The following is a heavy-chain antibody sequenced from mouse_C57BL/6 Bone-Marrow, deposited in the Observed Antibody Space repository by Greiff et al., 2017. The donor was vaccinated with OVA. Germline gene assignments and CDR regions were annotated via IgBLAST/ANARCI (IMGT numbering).Heavy chain of an antibody. Sequence: VQLKESGAELVRPGASVKLSCTASGFNIKDDYMHWVKQRPEQGLEWIGWIDPENGDTEYASKFQGKATITADTSSNTAYLQLSSLTSEDTAVYYCTTRLYLFGGQGTTLTVSS. CDR2: IDPENGDT. V-gene: IGHV14-4*01. D-gene: IGHD1-1*01. J-gene: IGHJ2*01. CDR3: TTRLYLF. CDR1: GFNIKDDY.